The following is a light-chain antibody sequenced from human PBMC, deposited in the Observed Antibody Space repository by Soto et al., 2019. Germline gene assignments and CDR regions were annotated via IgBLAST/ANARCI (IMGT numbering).Light chain of an antibody. J-gene: IGLJ1*01. V-gene: IGLV2-23*01. CDR3: CSYAGSSTYV. Sequence: QSALTQPASVSGSPGQSITISCTGTSRDVGSYNLVSWYQQHPGKAPKLMIYVGSKRPSGVSNRFSGSKSGNTASLTISGVHAEDEADYYCCSYAGSSTYVFGTGTKVTVL. CDR2: VGS. CDR1: SRDVGSYNL.